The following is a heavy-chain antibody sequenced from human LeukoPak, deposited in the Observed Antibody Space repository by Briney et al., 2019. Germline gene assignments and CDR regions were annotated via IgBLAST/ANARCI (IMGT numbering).Heavy chain of an antibody. J-gene: IGHJ4*02. V-gene: IGHV3-7*01. CDR3: ARVYRSSSGYCFDF. Sequence: GGSLRLSCAVSGFTFSSYWMSWVRQAPGKGLEWVDNIKQDGSEKYYVDSVKGRFTVSRDNAKNSLYLQMNSLRAEDTAVYYCARVYRSSSGYCFDFWGQGTLVTVSS. D-gene: IGHD6-6*01. CDR1: GFTFSSYW. CDR2: IKQDGSEK.